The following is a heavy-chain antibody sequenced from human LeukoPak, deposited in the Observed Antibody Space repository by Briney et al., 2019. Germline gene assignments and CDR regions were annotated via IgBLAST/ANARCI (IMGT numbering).Heavy chain of an antibody. J-gene: IGHJ4*02. Sequence: ASVKVSCKASGYTFTSYDINWVRQATGQGLEWMGWMNPSSGNTGYAQKFQGRVTMTRNTSISTAYMELSSLRSEDTAVYYCARLRYCSSTSCYDYWGQGTLVTVSS. CDR1: GYTFTSYD. D-gene: IGHD2-2*01. CDR2: MNPSSGNT. CDR3: ARLRYCSSTSCYDY. V-gene: IGHV1-8*01.